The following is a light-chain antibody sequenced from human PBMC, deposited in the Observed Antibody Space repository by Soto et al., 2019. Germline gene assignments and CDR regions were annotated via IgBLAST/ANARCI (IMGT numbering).Light chain of an antibody. J-gene: IGKJ2*01. CDR3: QQYGSSPPYT. V-gene: IGKV3-20*01. CDR1: QSVSSSY. Sequence: EIVLTQSPGTLSLSPGERATLSCRASQSVSSSYLAWYQQKPGQAPRLLIYGASRRPTGSPDRFSGSGSGTDFTLTISRLEPEDLAVYYCQQYGSSPPYTFGQGTKLEIK. CDR2: GAS.